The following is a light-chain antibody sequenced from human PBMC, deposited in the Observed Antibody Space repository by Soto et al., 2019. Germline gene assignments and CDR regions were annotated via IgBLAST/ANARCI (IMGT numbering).Light chain of an antibody. CDR3: SSYTSSSPVV. CDR2: EVS. V-gene: IGLV2-18*02. J-gene: IGLJ3*02. CDR1: STDFVSYNR. Sequence: QSALTQPPSVSGSPGQSVTISCTGTSTDFVSYNRVSWYQQPPGTAPKLMIYEVSKRPSGVPDRFSGSKSGNTASLTISGLQAADEADYYCSSYTSSSPVVFGGGTKLTVL.